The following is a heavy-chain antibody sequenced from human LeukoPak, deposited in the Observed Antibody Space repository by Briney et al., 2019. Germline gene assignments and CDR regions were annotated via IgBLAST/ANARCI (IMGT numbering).Heavy chain of an antibody. CDR2: ISGSGGST. J-gene: IGHJ4*02. CDR1: GFTFSSYA. D-gene: IGHD5-18*01. Sequence: GASLRLSCAASGFTFSSYAMSWVRQAPGKGLEWVSAISGSGGSTYYADSVKGRFTISRDNSKNTLYLQMNSLRAEDTAVYYCANTPSYGCLGGDWGQGTLVTVSS. CDR3: ANTPSYGCLGGD. V-gene: IGHV3-23*01.